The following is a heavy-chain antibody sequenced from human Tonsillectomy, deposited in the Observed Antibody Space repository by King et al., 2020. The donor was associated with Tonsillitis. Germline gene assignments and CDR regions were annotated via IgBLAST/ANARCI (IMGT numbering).Heavy chain of an antibody. CDR3: ARDMAYDFWSGPNYYYYGMDV. Sequence: QLVQSGAEVKKPGASVKVSCKASGYTFTGYHMHWVRQAPGQGLEWMGWINPNSGGTNYAQKFQGRVTMTRDTSISTAYMELSRLRSDDAAVYYCARDMAYDFWSGPNYYYYGMDVWGQGTTVTVSS. CDR1: GYTFTGYH. V-gene: IGHV1-2*02. D-gene: IGHD3-3*01. CDR2: INPNSGGT. J-gene: IGHJ6*02.